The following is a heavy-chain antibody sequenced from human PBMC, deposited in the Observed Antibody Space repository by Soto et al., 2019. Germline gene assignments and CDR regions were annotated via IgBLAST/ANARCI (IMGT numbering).Heavy chain of an antibody. CDR3: ARITGTGYCTGTSCLKRGNFDY. CDR1: GFSLRTSGMC. CDR2: IDWDDDK. D-gene: IGHD2-2*01. J-gene: IGHJ4*02. Sequence: SGPTLVNPTQTLTLTCTFSGFSLRTSGMCVSWIRQPPGNALEWLARIDWDDDKYYSTSLKTRLTISKDTSKNQVVLTMTNMDPVDTATYYCARITGTGYCTGTSCLKRGNFDYWGQGTLVTVSS. V-gene: IGHV2-70*11.